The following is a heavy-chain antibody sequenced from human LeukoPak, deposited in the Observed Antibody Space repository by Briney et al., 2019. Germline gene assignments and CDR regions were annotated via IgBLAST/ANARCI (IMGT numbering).Heavy chain of an antibody. D-gene: IGHD3-10*01. J-gene: IGHJ6*03. CDR1: GGSISSGSYY. Sequence: SETLSLTCTVSGGSISSGSYYWSWIRQPAGKGLEWIGRIYTTGSTNYNPSLKSRVSISVDMSKNQFSLKLSSVTAADTAVYYCARGGSGSYLYYYYYYMDVWGKGTTVTISS. V-gene: IGHV4-61*02. CDR3: ARGGSGSYLYYYYYYMDV. CDR2: IYTTGST.